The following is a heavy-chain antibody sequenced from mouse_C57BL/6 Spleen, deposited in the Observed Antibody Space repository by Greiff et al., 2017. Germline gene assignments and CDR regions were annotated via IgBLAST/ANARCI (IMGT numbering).Heavy chain of an antibody. J-gene: IGHJ2*01. CDR1: GFSLTSYA. Sequence: QVQLKESGPGLVAPSQSLSITCTVSGFSLTSYAISWVRQPPGKGLEWLGVIWTGGGTNYNSALKSRLSISKDNSKSQVFLKMNSLQTDDTARYYCAINLESYDGYYYFDYWGQGTTLTVSS. V-gene: IGHV2-9-1*01. CDR2: IWTGGGT. CDR3: AINLESYDGYYYFDY. D-gene: IGHD2-3*01.